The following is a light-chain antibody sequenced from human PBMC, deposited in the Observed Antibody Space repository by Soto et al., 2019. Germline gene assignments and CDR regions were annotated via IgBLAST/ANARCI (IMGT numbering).Light chain of an antibody. CDR3: LSYDSSLSGTHVV. V-gene: IGLV2-8*01. CDR1: SSDIGGYNS. Sequence: QSALTQPPSASGSPGQSVTISCTGTSSDIGGYNSVSWYQQHPGKAPRLMIYEVNKRPSGVPDRFSGSKSGYTASLTVSGLQTEDEADYYCLSYDSSLSGTHVVFGGGTKLTVL. J-gene: IGLJ2*01. CDR2: EVN.